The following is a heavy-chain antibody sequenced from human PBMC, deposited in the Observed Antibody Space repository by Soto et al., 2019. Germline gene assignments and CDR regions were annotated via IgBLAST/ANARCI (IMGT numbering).Heavy chain of an antibody. D-gene: IGHD2-15*01. Sequence: EVELLESGGGLVQPEGSLRLSCAASGFTFSTYAMGWVRQAPGKGLEWVSVVSSGGGTHYADSVKGRFTVSRDNSKNTLSLQMSSLRDDDTAVYYCAKRRGAGGHFDYWGQGALVTVSS. CDR1: GFTFSTYA. CDR3: AKRRGAGGHFDY. V-gene: IGHV3-23*01. CDR2: VSSGGGT. J-gene: IGHJ4*02.